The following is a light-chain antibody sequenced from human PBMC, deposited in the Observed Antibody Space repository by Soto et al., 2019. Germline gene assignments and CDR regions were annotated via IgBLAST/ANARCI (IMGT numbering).Light chain of an antibody. CDR1: HTISSSY. Sequence: DIGLTQSPGTLSLSPGERATLSCRASHTISSSYFAWYQQKPGQAPRLLMYGISRRATGIPDRFSGSGSGTDFTLTITSREPEDFAVYYCQQYGTSSPRPFGQGPKVEIK. CDR3: QQYGTSSPRP. V-gene: IGKV3-20*01. J-gene: IGKJ1*01. CDR2: GIS.